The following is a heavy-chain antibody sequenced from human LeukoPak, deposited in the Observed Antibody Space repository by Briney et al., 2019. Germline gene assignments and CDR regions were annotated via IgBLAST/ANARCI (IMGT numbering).Heavy chain of an antibody. D-gene: IGHD6-13*01. CDR1: GYSFTSYW. CDR3: ARLSWDQYFFDY. Sequence: GESLKISCKGSGYSFTSYWISWVRQMPGKGLEWMGRIDPSDSYTKYSPSFQGHLTISADKSTTTAYLQWSSLKASDTAMYYCARLSWDQYFFDYWGQGTLVTVSS. CDR2: IDPSDSYT. V-gene: IGHV5-10-1*01. J-gene: IGHJ4*02.